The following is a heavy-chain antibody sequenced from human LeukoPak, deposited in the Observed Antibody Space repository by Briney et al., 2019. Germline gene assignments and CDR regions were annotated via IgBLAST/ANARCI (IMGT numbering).Heavy chain of an antibody. J-gene: IGHJ2*01. Sequence: KPSETLSLTCSVSGASISSTSYYWGWIRRPPGKGLEWIGSISYSGTTFYSPSLESRVSISVDTSKNQFSLRLTSVTAADTAVYYCAKEGGDGWYFHFWGRGTLVTVFS. V-gene: IGHV4-39*07. CDR3: AKEGGDGWYFHF. D-gene: IGHD3-10*01. CDR2: ISYSGTT. CDR1: GASISSTSYY.